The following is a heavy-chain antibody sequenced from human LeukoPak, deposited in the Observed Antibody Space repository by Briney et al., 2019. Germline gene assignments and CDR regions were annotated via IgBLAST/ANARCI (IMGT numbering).Heavy chain of an antibody. Sequence: SETLSLTCTVSGVSISSSNSYWGWIRQPPGKGLEWVGSIYYSGNTYYNASLKSQVSISIDTSKNQFSLRLTPVTAADTAVYYCARQTGSGLFILPGGQGTLVTVSS. J-gene: IGHJ4*02. CDR2: IYYSGNT. V-gene: IGHV4-39*01. CDR1: GVSISSSNSY. CDR3: ARQTGSGLFILP. D-gene: IGHD3/OR15-3a*01.